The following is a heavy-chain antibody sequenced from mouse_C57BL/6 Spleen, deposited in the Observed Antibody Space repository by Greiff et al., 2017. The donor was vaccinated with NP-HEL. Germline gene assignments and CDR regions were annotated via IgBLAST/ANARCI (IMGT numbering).Heavy chain of an antibody. V-gene: IGHV7-3*01. CDR1: GFTFPAHS. Sequence: EVQGVESGGGLVQPGGSLSLSCAAPGFTFPAHSMSWVRQPPGKALEWLGFIRNKANGYTTEYIASVKGRFTISRDNSQSILYLQMNALRAEDSATYYCARSLTGGYFDYWGQGTTLTVSS. D-gene: IGHD4-1*01. CDR3: ARSLTGGYFDY. J-gene: IGHJ2*01. CDR2: IRNKANGYTT.